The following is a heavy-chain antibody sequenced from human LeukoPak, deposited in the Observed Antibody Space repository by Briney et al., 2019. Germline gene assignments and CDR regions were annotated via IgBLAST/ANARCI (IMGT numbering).Heavy chain of an antibody. CDR3: ARRGGYVGAMDY. J-gene: IGHJ4*02. CDR1: GGSFSGYY. V-gene: IGHV4-34*01. D-gene: IGHD1-26*01. CDR2: INHSGST. Sequence: SETLSLTCAVYGGSFSGYYWSWIRQPPGKGPEWIGEINHSGSTNYNPSLKSRVTISVDTSKNQFSLKLSPVTAADTAVYYCARRGGYVGAMDYWGQGTLVTVSS.